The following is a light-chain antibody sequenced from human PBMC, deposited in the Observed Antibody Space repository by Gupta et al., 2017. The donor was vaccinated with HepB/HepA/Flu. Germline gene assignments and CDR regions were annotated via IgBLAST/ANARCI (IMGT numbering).Light chain of an antibody. CDR2: KDS. V-gene: IGLV3-25*03. CDR3: QSADSSGTYVV. Sequence: SSELTQPPSVSVSPGQTARITCPGDPLPKQYAYWYQPKPGQAPVLVIYKDSERPSGIPERFSGSSSGTTVTLTISGVQAEDEADYYCQSADSSGTYVVFGGGTKLTVL. J-gene: IGLJ2*01. CDR1: PLPKQY.